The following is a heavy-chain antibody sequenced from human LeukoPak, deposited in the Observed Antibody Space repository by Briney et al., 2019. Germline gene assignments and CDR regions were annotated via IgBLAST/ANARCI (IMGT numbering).Heavy chain of an antibody. J-gene: IGHJ4*02. V-gene: IGHV4-38-2*01. CDR2: IYRTGST. Sequence: SETLSLTCAVYGGSFSGYYWGWIRQPPGKGLEWIGSIYRTGSTYYNPSLKSRVTMSVDTSKNQFSLKLTSVTAADTAVYYCARGPPRYTSYWGQGALVTVSS. CDR3: ARGPPRYTSY. CDR1: GGSFSGYY. D-gene: IGHD5-18*01.